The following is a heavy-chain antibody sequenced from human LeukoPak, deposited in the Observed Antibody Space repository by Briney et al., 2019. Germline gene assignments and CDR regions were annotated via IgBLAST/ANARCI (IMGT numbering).Heavy chain of an antibody. CDR2: IYTSGST. CDR3: ARVGATRPYYYYYYGMDV. V-gene: IGHV4-4*07. D-gene: IGHD1-26*01. J-gene: IGHJ6*02. CDR1: GGSISSYY. Sequence: SETLSLTCTVSGGSISSYYWSWIRQPAGKGLEWIGRIYTSGSTNYNPSLKSRVTMSVDTSKNQFSLKLSSVTAADTAVYYCARVGATRPYYYYYYGMDVWGQGTTVTVSS.